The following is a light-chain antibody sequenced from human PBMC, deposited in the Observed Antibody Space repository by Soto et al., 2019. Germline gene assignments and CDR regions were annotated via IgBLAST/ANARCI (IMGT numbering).Light chain of an antibody. V-gene: IGKV1-5*03. CDR3: QQYNSYSPALT. Sequence: DIQMTQSPSTLSASVGDRVTITCRASQSISSWLAWYQQKPGKAPKLLIYKASSLESGVPSRFSDSGSGTEFTLTISSLQPDDFATYYCQQYNSYSPALTFGGGTKVEIK. CDR1: QSISSW. CDR2: KAS. J-gene: IGKJ4*01.